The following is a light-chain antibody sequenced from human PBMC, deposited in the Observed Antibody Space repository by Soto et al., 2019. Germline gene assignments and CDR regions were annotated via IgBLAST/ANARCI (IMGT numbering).Light chain of an antibody. CDR3: QQYYIYPFT. CDR2: EAS. CDR1: PSISSL. J-gene: IGKJ2*01. V-gene: IGKV1-5*03. Sequence: DLQMTQSPSTLSTSVGDRVTITCRASPSISSLLAWYQQKPGKVPKVLIYEASALQTGVPSRFSGSGSGTEFTLTISSLQPDDFATYFCQQYYIYPFTFGQGTKLEIK.